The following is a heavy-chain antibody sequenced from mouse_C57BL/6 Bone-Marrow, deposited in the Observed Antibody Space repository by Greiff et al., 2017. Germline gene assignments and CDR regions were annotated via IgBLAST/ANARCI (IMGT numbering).Heavy chain of an antibody. V-gene: IGHV5-4*01. Sequence: EVQVVESGGGLVKPGGSLKLSCAASGFTFSSYAMSWVRQTPEKRLEWVATISDGGSYTYYPDNVKGRVTISRDNAKNNLYLQMSHLKSEDTAMYYCARGLTGYFDYWGQGTTLTVSS. CDR3: ARGLTGYFDY. J-gene: IGHJ2*01. CDR1: GFTFSSYA. CDR2: ISDGGSYT.